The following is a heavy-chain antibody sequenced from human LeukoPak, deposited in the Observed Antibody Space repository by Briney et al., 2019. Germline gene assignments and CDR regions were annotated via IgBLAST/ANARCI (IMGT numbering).Heavy chain of an antibody. CDR2: INPNSGGT. D-gene: IGHD2-15*01. V-gene: IGHV1-2*02. Sequence: ASVKVSCKASGYTFTGYYMHWVRQAPGQGLEWMGWINPNSGGTNYAQKFRGRVTMTRDTSISTAYMELSRLRSDDTAVYYCARVHPDCSGGSCYYRFDPWGQGTLVTVSS. J-gene: IGHJ5*02. CDR1: GYTFTGYY. CDR3: ARVHPDCSGGSCYYRFDP.